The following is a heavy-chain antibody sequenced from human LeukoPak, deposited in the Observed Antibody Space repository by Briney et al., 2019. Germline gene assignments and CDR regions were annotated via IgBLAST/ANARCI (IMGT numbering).Heavy chain of an antibody. CDR1: GFPFSYYG. CDR2: IWYDGSKK. CDR3: ARVANITTFGMDV. D-gene: IGHD3-9*01. V-gene: IGHV3-33*01. Sequence: GGSLRLSCATSGFPFSYYGMHWVRQAPGKGPEWVAVIWYDGSKKYYADTVKGRFTISRDNSKNTLYLQMNSLRVEDTAVYYCARVANITTFGMDVWGQGTTATVSS. J-gene: IGHJ6*02.